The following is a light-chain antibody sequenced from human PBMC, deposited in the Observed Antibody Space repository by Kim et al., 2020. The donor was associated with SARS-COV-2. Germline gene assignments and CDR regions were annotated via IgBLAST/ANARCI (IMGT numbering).Light chain of an antibody. CDR3: AAWDDSLDAWV. J-gene: IGLJ3*02. Sequence: PGQRVTISCSGSSSNIGSNNVNWYQHLPGTAPKLLIYSNNQRPSGVPDRFSGSKSDTSASLAISGLQSEDETDYYCAAWDDSLDAWVFGGGTQLTVL. V-gene: IGLV1-44*01. CDR2: SNN. CDR1: SSNIGSNN.